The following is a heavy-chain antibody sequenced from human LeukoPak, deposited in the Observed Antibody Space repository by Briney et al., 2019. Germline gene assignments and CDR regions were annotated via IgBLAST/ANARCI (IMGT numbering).Heavy chain of an antibody. CDR3: ARGRRIVGATTTRPYYYGMDV. CDR1: GGTFSSYA. Sequence: SSVKVSCKASGGTFSSYAISWVRQAPGQGLEWMGGIIPIFGTANYAQKLQGRVTMTTDTSTSTAYMELRSLRSDDTAVYYCARGRRIVGATTTRPYYYGMDVWGQGTTVTVSS. V-gene: IGHV1-69*05. D-gene: IGHD1-26*01. J-gene: IGHJ6*02. CDR2: IIPIFGTA.